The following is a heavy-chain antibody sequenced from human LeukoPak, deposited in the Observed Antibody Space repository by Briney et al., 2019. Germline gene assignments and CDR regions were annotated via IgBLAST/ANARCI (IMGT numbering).Heavy chain of an antibody. CDR1: GDSFSGYY. CDR3: GDGRSLDY. V-gene: IGHV4-34*01. J-gene: IGHJ4*02. Sequence: SETLSLTCAVYGDSFSGYYWSGIRQPPGKGLEWIGEVNHSGSTNYNPSLKSRVTISVDTSKNQFSLKLSSVTAADTAVYYCGDGRSLDYWGQGTLVTVSS. CDR2: VNHSGST.